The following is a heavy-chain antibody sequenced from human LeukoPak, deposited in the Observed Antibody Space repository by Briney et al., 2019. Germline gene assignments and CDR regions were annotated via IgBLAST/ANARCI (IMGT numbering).Heavy chain of an antibody. Sequence: GGSLRLSCAASGFTFSNYAMSWVRQAPAGGLEWVSSLRGDGATFYADSVKGRFTLSRDDSRNTVYLQLSNLRVEDTAVYYCAKASWVSNVDAVLWGQGTLVTVSS. V-gene: IGHV3-23*01. J-gene: IGHJ4*02. CDR3: AKASWVSNVDAVL. CDR2: LRGDGAT. CDR1: GFTFSNYA. D-gene: IGHD1-1*01.